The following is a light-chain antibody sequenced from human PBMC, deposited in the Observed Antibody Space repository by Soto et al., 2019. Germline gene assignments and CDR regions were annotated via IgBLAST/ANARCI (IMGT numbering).Light chain of an antibody. V-gene: IGKV3-20*01. CDR2: DAS. J-gene: IGKJ1*01. CDR3: QQYATSPLT. Sequence: VIKQSPCTLSVSPGERATLSCRASQSVSSYLAWYQQKPGQAPRLLIYDASNRATGIPDRFSASGSGTEFTLTISRLEPEDVAVYYCQQYATSPLTFGHGTKVDI. CDR1: QSVSSY.